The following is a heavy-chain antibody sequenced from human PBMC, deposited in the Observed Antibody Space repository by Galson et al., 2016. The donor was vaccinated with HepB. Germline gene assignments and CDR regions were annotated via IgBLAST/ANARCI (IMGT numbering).Heavy chain of an antibody. CDR1: GFPINEPT. D-gene: IGHD5-24*01. CDR3: VRAVKDGYNQLKY. CDR2: ITWDGVNI. J-gene: IGHJ4*02. Sequence: SLRLSCAASGFPINEPTIHWVRHPPARGLEWVSLITWDGVNILYAGSVKGHFTISRDNNKDSVYLQMNSLRSEDTALYYCVRAVKDGYNQLKYWGQGTLVTVSS. V-gene: IGHV3-43*01.